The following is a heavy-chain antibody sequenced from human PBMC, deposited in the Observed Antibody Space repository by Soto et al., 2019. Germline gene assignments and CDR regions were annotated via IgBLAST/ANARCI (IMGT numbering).Heavy chain of an antibody. Sequence: QVQLQESGPGLVKPSETLSLTCTVSGGSISSYYWSWIRQPAGKGLEWIGRIYTSGSTNYNPSLTSRVTMSVATSKNQFALKLSSVTAADTAGYYWARDREAVADNWFDPWGQGTLVTVSS. J-gene: IGHJ5*02. CDR1: GGSISSYY. CDR2: IYTSGST. V-gene: IGHV4-4*07. D-gene: IGHD6-19*01. CDR3: ARDREAVADNWFDP.